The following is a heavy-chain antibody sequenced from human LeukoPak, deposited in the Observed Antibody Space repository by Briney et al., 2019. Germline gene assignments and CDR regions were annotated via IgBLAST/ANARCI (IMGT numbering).Heavy chain of an antibody. CDR1: GFTFSSHW. J-gene: IGHJ4*02. Sequence: PGGSLRLSCAASGFTFSSHWMHWVRQAPGKGLVLVSRIDAEGSGTTYVDSVKGRFTISRDNAKSTLYLQMYSLRAEDTAVYYCARGSGEGATDYWGQGTLVTVSS. CDR3: ARGSGEGATDY. V-gene: IGHV3-74*01. D-gene: IGHD1-26*01. CDR2: IDAEGSGT.